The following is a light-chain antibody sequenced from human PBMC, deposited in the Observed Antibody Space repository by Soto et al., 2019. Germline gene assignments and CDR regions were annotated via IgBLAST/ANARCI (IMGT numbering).Light chain of an antibody. Sequence: DVQLTQSPSFLSASVGDRVTITCRASKGISSYLAWYQQKPGKAPKLLIYAASTLQSGVPSRFSGSGSGTEFTLTISSLQPEDCATYYCQQLNSYPQTFGQGTKVEIK. CDR3: QQLNSYPQT. J-gene: IGKJ1*01. CDR1: KGISSY. V-gene: IGKV1-9*01. CDR2: AAS.